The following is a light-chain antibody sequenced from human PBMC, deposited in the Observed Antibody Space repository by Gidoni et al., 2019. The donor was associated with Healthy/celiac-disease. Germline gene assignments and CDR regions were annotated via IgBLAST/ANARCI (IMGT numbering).Light chain of an antibody. CDR1: QSVSSSY. CDR2: GAS. V-gene: IGKV3-20*01. CDR3: QQYGSSPWT. Sequence: EIVLTQSPGTLSLSPGERANLSCRASQSVSSSYLAWYQQKPGQAPRLLIYGASRRATGIPDRFSGSGSGTDFTLTISRLEPEDFAVYYCQQYGSSPWTFXQXTKVEIK. J-gene: IGKJ1*01.